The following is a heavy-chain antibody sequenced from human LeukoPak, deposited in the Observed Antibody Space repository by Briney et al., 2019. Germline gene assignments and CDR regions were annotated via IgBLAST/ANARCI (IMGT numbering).Heavy chain of an antibody. CDR2: IYSAGST. V-gene: IGHV3-53*01. J-gene: IGHJ5*02. Sequence: AGGSLRLSCVVSGFTASTNYMSWVRQAPGKGLEWVSIIYSAGSTYYADSVKGRFTISRDNSKNTVYLQMNSLRAEDTAVYYCARANSATIPGVDPWGQGTLVTVSS. D-gene: IGHD1-26*01. CDR1: GFTASTNY. CDR3: ARANSATIPGVDP.